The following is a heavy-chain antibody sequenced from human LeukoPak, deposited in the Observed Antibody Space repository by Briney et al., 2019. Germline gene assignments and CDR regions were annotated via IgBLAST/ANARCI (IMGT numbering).Heavy chain of an antibody. CDR3: ARIGDGYGDYFDY. J-gene: IGHJ4*02. D-gene: IGHD5-24*01. V-gene: IGHV3-21*01. CDR1: GFTFGDYV. Sequence: GGSLRLSCTGSGFTFGDYVMNWVRQAPGKGLEWVSSISSSSSYIYYADSVKGRFTISRDNAKNSLYLQMSSLRPEDTAVYYCARIGDGYGDYFDYWGQGTLVTVSS. CDR2: ISSSSSYI.